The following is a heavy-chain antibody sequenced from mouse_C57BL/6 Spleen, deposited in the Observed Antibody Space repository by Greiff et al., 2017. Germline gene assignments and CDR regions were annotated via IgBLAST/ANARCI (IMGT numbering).Heavy chain of an antibody. J-gene: IGHJ4*01. V-gene: IGHV5-6*02. Sequence: DVHLVESGGDLVKPGGSLKLSCAAPGFTFSSYGMSWVRQTPDKRLEWVATISSGGSYTYYPDSVKGRFTISRDNAKNTLYLQMSSLKSEDTAMYYCARRGTSMDYWGQGTSVTVSS. CDR1: GFTFSSYG. CDR2: ISSGGSYT. CDR3: ARRGTSMDY. D-gene: IGHD3-3*01.